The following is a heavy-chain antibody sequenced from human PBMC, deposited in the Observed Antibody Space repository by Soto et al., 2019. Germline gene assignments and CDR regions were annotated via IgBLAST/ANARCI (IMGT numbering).Heavy chain of an antibody. Sequence: QVQLVQSGAEVKKPGASVKVSCKASGYTFSSYGISWVRQAPGQGLEWMGWISAYNGYTNYAQNLQGRVTMTIDTXXSTAYMELRSLTSDDTPVYYCARTCGRGGSCYSRYWGQGTLVTVSS. CDR3: ARTCGRGGSCYSRY. V-gene: IGHV1-18*01. CDR1: GYTFSSYG. J-gene: IGHJ4*02. D-gene: IGHD2-15*01. CDR2: ISAYNGYT.